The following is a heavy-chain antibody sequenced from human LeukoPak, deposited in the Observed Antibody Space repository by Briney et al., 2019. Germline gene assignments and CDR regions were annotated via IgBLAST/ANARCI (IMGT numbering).Heavy chain of an antibody. CDR2: INPNCGGI. J-gene: IGHJ4*02. D-gene: IGHD3-9*01. V-gene: IGHV1-2*02. CDR1: GYTFTGYD. CDR3: ARAPHILTGENFDY. Sequence: ASVKVSCKASGYTFTGYDMHWVRQAPGQGLEWVGWINPNCGGINYAQKFQDRVTMTRDTYISTAYMELSRLRSDDTAVYYCARAPHILTGENFDYWGQGTLVPVSS.